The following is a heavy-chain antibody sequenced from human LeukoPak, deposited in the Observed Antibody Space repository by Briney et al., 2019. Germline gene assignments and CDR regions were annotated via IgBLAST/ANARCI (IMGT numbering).Heavy chain of an antibody. CDR3: ASRSGSPAFDI. V-gene: IGHV1-69*05. D-gene: IGHD1-26*01. CDR1: EGTFSSYA. Sequence: ASVKVSCKASEGTFSSYAISWVRQAPGQGLEWMGGIIPIFGTANYAQKFQGRVTITTDESTSTAYMELSSLRSEDTAVYYCASRSGSPAFDIWGQGTMVTVSS. J-gene: IGHJ3*02. CDR2: IIPIFGTA.